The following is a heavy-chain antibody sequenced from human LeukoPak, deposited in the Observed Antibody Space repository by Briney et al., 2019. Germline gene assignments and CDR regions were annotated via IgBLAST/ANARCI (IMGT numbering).Heavy chain of an antibody. J-gene: IGHJ4*02. CDR2: IYPGDSDT. CDR3: ATAPGIAAAGTVLAFDY. CDR1: GYSFTSYW. V-gene: IGHV5-51*01. D-gene: IGHD6-13*01. Sequence: GESLKISCKGSGYSFTSYWIGWVRQMPGKGLEWMGIIYPGDSDTRYSPSFQGQVTISADKSISTAYLQWSSLKASDTVMYYCATAPGIAAAGTVLAFDYWGQGTLVTVSS.